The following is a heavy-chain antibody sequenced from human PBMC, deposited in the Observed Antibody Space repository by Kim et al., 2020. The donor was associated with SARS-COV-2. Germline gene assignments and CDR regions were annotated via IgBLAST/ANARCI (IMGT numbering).Heavy chain of an antibody. CDR2: IAWDGSQK. V-gene: IGHV3-30*18. D-gene: IGHD1-1*01. J-gene: IGHJ6*01. Sequence: GGSLRLSCAASGFTFSSYGMHWVRQAPGKGLEWVAVIAWDGSQKYSAYSVKGRFTISRDNSKNTFDLQMNILRPEDTAVYFCAKSEGPTRSRNAVNYGM. CDR1: GFTFSSYG. CDR3: AKSEGPTRSRNAVNYGM.